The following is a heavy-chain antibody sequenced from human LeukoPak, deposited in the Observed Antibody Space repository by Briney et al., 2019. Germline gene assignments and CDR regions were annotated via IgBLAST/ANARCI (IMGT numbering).Heavy chain of an antibody. D-gene: IGHD4-17*01. CDR2: ISGSGGST. Sequence: GGSLRLSCAASGFTFSSYAMSWVRQAPGKGLEWVSAISGSGGSTYYADSVKGRFTISRDNSKNTLYLQMNSLRAEDTAVYYCATRDDYGDYPLPYWGQGTLVTVSS. J-gene: IGHJ4*02. V-gene: IGHV3-23*01. CDR1: GFTFSSYA. CDR3: ATRDDYGDYPLPY.